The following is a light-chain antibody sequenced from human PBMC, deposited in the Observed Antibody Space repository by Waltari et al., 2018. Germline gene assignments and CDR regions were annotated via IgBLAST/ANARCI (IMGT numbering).Light chain of an antibody. CDR3: VLYFRSGIRV. CDR2: TTG. Sequence: QTVVTQEPSFSVSPGGTVTLTCGLSSGSVSTSYYPSWYQQTPGQAPRTLIYTTGTRSSGVPDRCSGSSLGDKAALTITGAQADDESDYYCVLYFRSGIRVLGGGTKLTVL. CDR1: SGSVSTSYY. J-gene: IGLJ3*02. V-gene: IGLV8-61*01.